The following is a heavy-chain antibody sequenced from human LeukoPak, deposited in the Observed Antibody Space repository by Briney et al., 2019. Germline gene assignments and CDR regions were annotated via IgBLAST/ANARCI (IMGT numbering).Heavy chain of an antibody. V-gene: IGHV4-59*08. CDR3: ARVSFGSGYYCYMDV. Sequence: KASETLSLTCTVSGGSISSYYWSWIRQPPGKGLEWIGYIYYSGSTNYNPSLKSRVTISVDTSENQFSLNLSSVTAADTAVYYCARVSFGSGYYCYMDVWGKGTTVTVSS. CDR1: GGSISSYY. CDR2: IYYSGST. J-gene: IGHJ6*03. D-gene: IGHD3-10*01.